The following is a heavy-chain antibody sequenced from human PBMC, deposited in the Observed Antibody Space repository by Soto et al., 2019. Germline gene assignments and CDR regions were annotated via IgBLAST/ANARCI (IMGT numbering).Heavy chain of an antibody. Sequence: GGSLRLSCAASGFTFSSYAMSWFRQAPGKGLEWVSAISGSGGSTYYADSVKGRFTISRDNSKNTLYLQMNSLRAEDTAVYYCAKVGDSSGLYYYYYYGMDVWGQGTTVTVSS. CDR3: AKVGDSSGLYYYYYYGMDV. D-gene: IGHD3-22*01. CDR1: GFTFSSYA. V-gene: IGHV3-23*01. J-gene: IGHJ6*02. CDR2: ISGSGGST.